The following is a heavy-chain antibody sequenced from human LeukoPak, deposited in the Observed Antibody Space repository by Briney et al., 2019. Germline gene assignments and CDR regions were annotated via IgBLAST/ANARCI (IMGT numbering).Heavy chain of an antibody. J-gene: IGHJ4*02. D-gene: IGHD2-2*01. V-gene: IGHV1-18*01. CDR1: GYTFTSYG. CDR2: ISAYNGNT. CDR3: ARDSFTCSSTSCYQGDY. Sequence: ASVKVSCKASGYTFTSYGISWVRQAPGQGLEWMGWISAYNGNTNYAQKLQGRVTMTTGTSTSTAYMELRSLRSDDTAVYYCARDSFTCSSTSCYQGDYWGQGTLVTVSS.